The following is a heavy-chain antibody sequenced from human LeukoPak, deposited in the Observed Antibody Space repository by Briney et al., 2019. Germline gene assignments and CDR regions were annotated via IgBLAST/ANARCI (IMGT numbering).Heavy chain of an antibody. CDR2: ISGSGGGT. CDR1: GITLSNYG. V-gene: IGHV3-23*01. Sequence: GGSLRLSCSVSGITLSNYGMSWVRQAPGKGLEWVAGISGSGGGTNYADSVKGRFTISRDNPKNTLYLQMNSMRAEDTAVYFCAKRGVVIRVILVGFHKEAYYFDSWGQGALVTVSS. D-gene: IGHD3-10*01. J-gene: IGHJ4*02. CDR3: AKRGVVIRVILVGFHKEAYYFDS.